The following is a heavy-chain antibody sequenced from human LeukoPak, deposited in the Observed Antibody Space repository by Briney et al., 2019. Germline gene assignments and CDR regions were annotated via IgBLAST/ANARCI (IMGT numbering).Heavy chain of an antibody. J-gene: IGHJ3*02. D-gene: IGHD3-22*01. CDR3: ARDPNNYDTSGYYNDAFDI. V-gene: IGHV4-4*07. Sequence: SETLSLTCTVSGGSLSSYYWSWIRQPAGKGLEWIGRIYTSGSTNYNPSLKSRVTMSVDTSKNQFSLKLSSVTAADTAVYYCARDPNNYDTSGYYNDAFDIWGQGTMVTVSS. CDR1: GGSLSSYY. CDR2: IYTSGST.